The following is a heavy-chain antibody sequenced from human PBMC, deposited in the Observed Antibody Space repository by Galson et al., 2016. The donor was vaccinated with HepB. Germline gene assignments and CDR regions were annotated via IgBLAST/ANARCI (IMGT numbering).Heavy chain of an antibody. CDR3: ARDRLTSVTRHWTGTTYSYYGMDV. CDR2: IKQDGSEK. CDR1: GFSFSAYW. J-gene: IGHJ6*02. V-gene: IGHV3-7*03. Sequence: SLRLSCAASGFSFSAYWMSWVRQSPGKGLAWVANIKQDGSEKYYVDSVKGRFTISGDNARNSLYLQVNGLRADDTALYYCARDRLTSVTRHWTGTTYSYYGMDVWGQGTTVTVSS. D-gene: IGHD1-14*01.